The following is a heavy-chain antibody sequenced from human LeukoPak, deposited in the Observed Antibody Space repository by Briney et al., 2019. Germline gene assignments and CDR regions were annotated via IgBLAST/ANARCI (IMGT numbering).Heavy chain of an antibody. CDR2: ISAYNGNT. J-gene: IGHJ4*02. Sequence: ASVKVSCKASGYTFTSYGISWVRPAPGQGLEWMGWISAYNGNTNYAQKLQGRVTMTTDTSTSTAYMELRSLRSDDTAVYYCARDPHYYDILTGYTPFDCWGQGTLVTVSS. V-gene: IGHV1-18*01. CDR1: GYTFTSYG. D-gene: IGHD3-9*01. CDR3: ARDPHYYDILTGYTPFDC.